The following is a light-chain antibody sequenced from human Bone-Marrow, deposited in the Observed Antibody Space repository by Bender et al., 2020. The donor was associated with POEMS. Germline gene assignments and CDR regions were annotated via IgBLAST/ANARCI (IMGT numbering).Light chain of an antibody. Sequence: QSALTQPASVSGSPGQSITVSCIGTHSDVGSYSLVSWYQRHPGRAPKLLIYANNNRPSGVPDRFSGSRSGTSASLAITGLQADDEADYYCQSYDSSLSGSVFGGGTKLTVL. CDR3: QSYDSSLSGSV. V-gene: IGLV2-14*02. CDR1: HSDVGSYSL. CDR2: ANN. J-gene: IGLJ3*02.